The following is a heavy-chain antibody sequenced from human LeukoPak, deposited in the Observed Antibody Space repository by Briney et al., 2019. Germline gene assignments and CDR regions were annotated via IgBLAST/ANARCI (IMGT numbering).Heavy chain of an antibody. D-gene: IGHD6-13*01. Sequence: GGSLRLSCVASGFTFITYSMNRVRQAPGKGLEWVSSISCSSDYIYYADSVKGRFTISRDNAKISLFLQMNSLRAEDTAMYYCARDGRHSSSWPKQKYSYYMDVWGKGTTVTVSS. CDR2: ISCSSDYI. CDR3: ARDGRHSSSWPKQKYSYYMDV. V-gene: IGHV3-21*01. J-gene: IGHJ6*03. CDR1: GFTFITYS.